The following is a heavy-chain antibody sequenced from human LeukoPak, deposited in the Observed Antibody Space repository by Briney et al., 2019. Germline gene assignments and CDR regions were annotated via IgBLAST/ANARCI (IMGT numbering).Heavy chain of an antibody. Sequence: SKTLYITCTVSGGSISSYYCSLIRQPASPGLHWIGHVYTSGSTNYNPSLKSRVTISVDTSKNQFSLKLSSVTAADTAVYYCARKGFGSGSNYYMDVWGKGTTVTVSS. CDR3: ARKGFGSGSNYYMDV. CDR1: GGSISSYY. CDR2: VYTSGST. V-gene: IGHV4-4*07. D-gene: IGHD3-10*01. J-gene: IGHJ6*03.